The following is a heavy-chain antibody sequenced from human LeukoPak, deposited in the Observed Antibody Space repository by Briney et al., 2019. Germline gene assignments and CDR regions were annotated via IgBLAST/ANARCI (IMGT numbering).Heavy chain of an antibody. V-gene: IGHV4-59*01. J-gene: IGHJ6*03. CDR3: ARESSQKGAHYMDV. D-gene: IGHD3-16*01. Sequence: SSETLSLTCTVSGGSISSYYWSWIRQPPGKGLEWIGYIYYSGSTNYNPSLKSRVTISVDTSKNQFSLKLSSVTAADTAVYYCARESSQKGAHYMDVWGKGTTVTISS. CDR1: GGSISSYY. CDR2: IYYSGST.